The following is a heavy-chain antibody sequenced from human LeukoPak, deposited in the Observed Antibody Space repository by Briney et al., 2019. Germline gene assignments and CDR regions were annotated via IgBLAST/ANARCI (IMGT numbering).Heavy chain of an antibody. CDR1: GYTFTYYG. CDR3: ARQGYGGHSRGAADY. D-gene: IGHD4-23*01. J-gene: IGHJ4*02. Sequence: ASVKVSCKASGYTFTYYGISWVRQAPGQGREWMGWISANNGNRNYALKLQDRVSMTTDTSTTTAYMELRSLRSDDTAVYYCARQGYGGHSRGAADYWGQGTLVTVSS. V-gene: IGHV1-18*01. CDR2: ISANNGNR.